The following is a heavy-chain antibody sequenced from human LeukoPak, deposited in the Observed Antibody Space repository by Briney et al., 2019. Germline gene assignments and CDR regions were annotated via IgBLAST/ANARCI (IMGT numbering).Heavy chain of an antibody. J-gene: IGHJ3*02. CDR2: ISGYNDNT. CDR1: GYTFTSYG. CDR3: ARVVGAFDI. Sequence: ASVKVSCKTSGYTFTSYGIIWVRQAPGQGLEWMGWISGYNDNTKYTQKLQGRVTMTTDTSTSTAYMELRSLRSDDTAVYYCARVVGAFDIWGQGTMVTVSS. V-gene: IGHV1-18*01.